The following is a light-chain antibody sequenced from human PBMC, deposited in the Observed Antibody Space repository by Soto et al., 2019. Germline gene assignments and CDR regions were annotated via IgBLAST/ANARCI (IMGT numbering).Light chain of an antibody. V-gene: IGKV1-33*01. Sequence: DIQMTQSPSSLSASVGDRVTITCRASQSISSYLNWYQQKPGKAPKLLIYKASTLKSGVPSRFSGSGSGTDFTFTISRLQPEDIATYYCQQYENLPTFGQGTRLEIK. CDR2: KAS. CDR3: QQYENLPT. CDR1: QSISSY. J-gene: IGKJ5*01.